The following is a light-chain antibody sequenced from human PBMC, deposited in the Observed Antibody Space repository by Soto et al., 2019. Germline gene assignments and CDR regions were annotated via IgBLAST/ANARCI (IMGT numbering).Light chain of an antibody. CDR2: EVS. V-gene: IGLV2-14*01. Sequence: QSALTQPASVCGSPGQSVAISCTGTISDVGAYNYVSWYQQHPGKAPKLLLSEVSNRPSGVSDRCSGSKSGNTASLTISGLQAEDEADYYCSSLTTSSTYVFGTGTKVTV. CDR1: ISDVGAYNY. CDR3: SSLTTSSTYV. J-gene: IGLJ1*01.